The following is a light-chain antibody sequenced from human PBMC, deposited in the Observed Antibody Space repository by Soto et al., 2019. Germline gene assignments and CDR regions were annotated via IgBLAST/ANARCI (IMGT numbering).Light chain of an antibody. J-gene: IGKJ4*01. CDR1: QDVTAY. CDR2: AAS. Sequence: DIQLTQSPPFLSASVGDRVTITCRASQDVTAYLAWYQQKPGKAPTLLIHAASALHTGVPSRFSGTGSDTEFTLTISALQPEDFATYFSQQLNAFPFTFGGGTKVEIK. V-gene: IGKV1-9*01. CDR3: QQLNAFPFT.